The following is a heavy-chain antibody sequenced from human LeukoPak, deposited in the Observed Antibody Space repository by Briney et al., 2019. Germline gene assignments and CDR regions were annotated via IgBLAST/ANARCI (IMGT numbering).Heavy chain of an antibody. D-gene: IGHD6-13*01. J-gene: IGHJ4*02. Sequence: GGSLRLSCAASGFTFSSYVMHWVRQAPGKGLEWVAFIRYDGSNKYYAASVKGRFTISRDNAKNSLYLQMNSLRAEDTAVYYCATDGGPAYSSSWYLYWGQGSLVTVSS. CDR3: ATDGGPAYSSSWYLY. CDR1: GFTFSSYV. CDR2: IRYDGSNK. V-gene: IGHV3-30*02.